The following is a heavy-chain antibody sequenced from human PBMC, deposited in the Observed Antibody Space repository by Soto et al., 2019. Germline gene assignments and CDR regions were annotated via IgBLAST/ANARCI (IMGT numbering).Heavy chain of an antibody. Sequence: SETLSLTCTVSGGSISSYYWSWIRQPPGKGLEWIGYIYYSGSTYYNPSLKSRVTISVDTSKNQFSLKLSSVTAADTAVYYCARGYSYYYDSSGYPYLNWFDPWGQGTLVTVSS. D-gene: IGHD3-22*01. CDR3: ARGYSYYYDSSGYPYLNWFDP. CDR1: GGSISSYY. CDR2: IYYSGST. V-gene: IGHV4-59*08. J-gene: IGHJ5*02.